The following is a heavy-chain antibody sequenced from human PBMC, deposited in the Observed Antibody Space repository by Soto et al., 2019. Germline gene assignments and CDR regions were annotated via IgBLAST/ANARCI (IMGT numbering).Heavy chain of an antibody. CDR3: ARARLRGYSGYDLSLGY. J-gene: IGHJ4*02. V-gene: IGHV4-4*07. CDR1: GASISGFY. D-gene: IGHD5-12*01. CDR2: IYATGTT. Sequence: SETLSLTCTVSGASISGFYWSWIRKSAGKGLEWIGRIYATGTTDYNPSLKSRVMMSVDTSKKQFSLKLRSVTAADTAVYYCARARLRGYSGYDLSLGYWGQGTLVTVSS.